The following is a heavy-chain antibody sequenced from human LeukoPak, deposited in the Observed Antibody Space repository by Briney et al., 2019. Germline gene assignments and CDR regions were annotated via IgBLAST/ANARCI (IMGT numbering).Heavy chain of an antibody. Sequence: SETLSLTCAVYGGSFSGYYWSWIRQPPGKGLEWIGEINHSGSTNYNPSLKSRVTISVDTSKNQFSLKLSSVTAADTAVYYCARAPWGSSWSNYYYGMDVWGQGTTVTVSS. D-gene: IGHD6-13*01. CDR2: INHSGST. J-gene: IGHJ6*02. V-gene: IGHV4-34*01. CDR3: ARAPWGSSWSNYYYGMDV. CDR1: GGSFSGYY.